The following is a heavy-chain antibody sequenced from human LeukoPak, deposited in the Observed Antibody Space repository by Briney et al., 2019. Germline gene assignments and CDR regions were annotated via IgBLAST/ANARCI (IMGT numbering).Heavy chain of an antibody. CDR1: GVSINTCCYY. Sequence: SETLSLTCAVSGVSINTCCYYWSWIRQPPGEGLEWIVYKYYSGSTRYNSSLRSRLTISLNTAKNQFSLRLTSVTAADTAVYYCARGRSYGFDFDSWGPGTLVIVSS. CDR3: ARGRSYGFDFDS. V-gene: IGHV4-61*01. D-gene: IGHD5-18*01. CDR2: KYYSGST. J-gene: IGHJ4*02.